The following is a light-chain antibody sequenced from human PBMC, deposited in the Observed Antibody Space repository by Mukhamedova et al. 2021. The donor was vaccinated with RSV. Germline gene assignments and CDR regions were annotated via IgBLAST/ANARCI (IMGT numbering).Light chain of an antibody. CDR3: SSYTTSDTVV. J-gene: IGLJ1*01. CDR1: SSDVGAFDC. Sequence: GTSSDVGAFDCVSWYQQHPGKAPTLMIFEVSNRPSALSNRFSGSKSGNTASLTISGLQAEDEADYYCSSYTTSDTVVFGTETKVT. CDR2: EVS. V-gene: IGLV2-14*01.